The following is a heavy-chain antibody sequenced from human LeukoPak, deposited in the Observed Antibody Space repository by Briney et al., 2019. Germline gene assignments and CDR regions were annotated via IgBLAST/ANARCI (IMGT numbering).Heavy chain of an antibody. J-gene: IGHJ4*02. CDR1: GGSFSGYY. V-gene: IGHV4-34*01. CDR2: INHSGRT. Sequence: SETLSLTCAVYGGSFSGYYWSWIRQPPGKGLEWIGEINHSGRTNYNPSLKSRVTISVDTSKNQFSLNLSSVTAADTAVYYCARAPWSGSYCGYWGQGTLVTVSS. D-gene: IGHD1-26*01. CDR3: ARAPWSGSYCGY.